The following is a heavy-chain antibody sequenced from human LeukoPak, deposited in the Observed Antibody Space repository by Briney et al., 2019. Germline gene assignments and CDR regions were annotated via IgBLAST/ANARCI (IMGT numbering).Heavy chain of an antibody. V-gene: IGHV4-61*01. D-gene: IGHD4-17*01. CDR1: GGSINSITNY. CDR3: ARARSITVYGDVPEVYYMDV. CDR2: IEYSGST. J-gene: IGHJ6*03. Sequence: PSETLSLTCTVSGGSINSITNYGSWARQPPGRGLEWIGYIEYSGSTNYNPPLQRRVTISVDTSKNQFSLKLSSVTAADTAVYYCARARSITVYGDVPEVYYMDVWGKGTTVTVSS.